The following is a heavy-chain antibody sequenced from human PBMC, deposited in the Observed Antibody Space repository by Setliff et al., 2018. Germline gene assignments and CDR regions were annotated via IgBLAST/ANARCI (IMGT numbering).Heavy chain of an antibody. V-gene: IGHV4-39*01. CDR3: ASWGTVTLFDY. D-gene: IGHD4-4*01. CDR1: GASISSSSYY. J-gene: IGHJ4*02. Sequence: PSETLSLTCAVSGASISSSSYYWGWIRQPPGKGLEWIGSIYYSGSTYYNPSLKSRVTISVDTSKNQFSLKLSSVTAADTAVYYCASWGTVTLFDYWGQGTLVTVSS. CDR2: IYYSGST.